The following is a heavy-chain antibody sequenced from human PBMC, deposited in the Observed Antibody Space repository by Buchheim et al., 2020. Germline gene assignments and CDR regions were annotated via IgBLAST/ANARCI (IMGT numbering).Heavy chain of an antibody. CDR2: IKSKTDGGKA. CDR1: GFTFSYAW. J-gene: IGHJ6*02. V-gene: IGHV3-15*01. CDR3: TMYYYYGMDV. Sequence: EVQLVESGGGLVKPGGSLRLSCAASGFTFSYAWLSWVRQAPGKGLEWVGRIKSKTDGGKADYAAPVKGRFTISSDDPKNTLYLQMNSLKTEDTAVYYWTMYYYYGMDVWGQGTT.